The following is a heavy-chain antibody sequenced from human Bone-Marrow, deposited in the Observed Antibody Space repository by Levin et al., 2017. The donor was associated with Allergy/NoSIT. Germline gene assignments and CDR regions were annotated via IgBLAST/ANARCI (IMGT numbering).Heavy chain of an antibody. D-gene: IGHD3-10*01. V-gene: IGHV3-30*04. CDR3: AREDGSGSYLGGRVVYYYGMDV. J-gene: IGHJ6*02. CDR2: ISYDGSNK. CDR1: GFTFSSYA. Sequence: GGSLRLSCAASGFTFSSYAMHWVRQAPGKGLEWVAVISYDGSNKYYADSVKGRFTISRDNSKNTLYLQMNSLRAEDTAVYYCAREDGSGSYLGGRVVYYYGMDVWGQGTTVTVSS.